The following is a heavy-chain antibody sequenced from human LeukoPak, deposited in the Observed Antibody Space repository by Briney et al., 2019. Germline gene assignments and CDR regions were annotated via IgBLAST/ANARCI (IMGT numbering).Heavy chain of an antibody. D-gene: IGHD5-24*01. CDR1: GFTFSSYG. Sequence: GRSLRLSCAASGFTFSSYGMHWVRQAPRKGLEWVAVIWYDGSNKYYADSVKGRFTISRDNSKNTLYLQMNSLRAEDTAVYYCAKVRSGRDGYPFDIWGQGTMVTVSS. V-gene: IGHV3-33*06. CDR3: AKVRSGRDGYPFDI. CDR2: IWYDGSNK. J-gene: IGHJ3*02.